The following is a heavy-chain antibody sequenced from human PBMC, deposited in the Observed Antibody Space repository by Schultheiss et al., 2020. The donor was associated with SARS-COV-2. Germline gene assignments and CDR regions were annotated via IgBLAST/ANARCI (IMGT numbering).Heavy chain of an antibody. V-gene: IGHV3-23*01. D-gene: IGHD2-2*01. CDR1: GFTFSRYA. CDR3: AKDIAVKPAASYNFDH. CDR2: INGAGSST. Sequence: GESLKISCAASGFTFSRYAMSWVRQAPGKGLVWVSRINGAGSSTTYADSVKGRFTISRDNAKNSLYLQMNSLRAEDTAVYYCAKDIAVKPAASYNFDHWGQGTLVTVSS. J-gene: IGHJ4*02.